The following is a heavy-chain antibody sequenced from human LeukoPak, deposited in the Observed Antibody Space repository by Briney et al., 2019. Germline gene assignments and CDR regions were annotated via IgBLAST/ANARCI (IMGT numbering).Heavy chain of an antibody. D-gene: IGHD4-17*01. CDR2: ISSSSTTM. V-gene: IGHV3-48*04. CDR1: GFIFSGYS. Sequence: QTGGSLRLSWAASGFIFSGYSMNWVRQAPGKGLEWISYISSSSTTMYYADSVKGRFTISRDNAKNSLYLQMNSLRAEDTAVYYCARAQGVYGDYFDYWGQGTLVTVSS. J-gene: IGHJ4*02. CDR3: ARAQGVYGDYFDY.